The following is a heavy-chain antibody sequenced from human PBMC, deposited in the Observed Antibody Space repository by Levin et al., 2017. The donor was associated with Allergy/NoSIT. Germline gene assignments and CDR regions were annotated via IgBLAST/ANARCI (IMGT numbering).Heavy chain of an antibody. CDR2: INNDGSST. V-gene: IGHV3-74*01. CDR1: GFTFSNYW. D-gene: IGHD4-17*01. CDR3: ARDGPFGDHVRAKPENNDYYGLDV. J-gene: IGHJ6*02. Sequence: GGSLRLSCAASGFTFSNYWMHWVRQAPGKGLVWVSRINNDGSSTSYADSVKGRFTISRDNTKNTLYLQMDTLRAEDTAVYYCARDGPFGDHVRAKPENNDYYGLDVWGQGTTVTVSS.